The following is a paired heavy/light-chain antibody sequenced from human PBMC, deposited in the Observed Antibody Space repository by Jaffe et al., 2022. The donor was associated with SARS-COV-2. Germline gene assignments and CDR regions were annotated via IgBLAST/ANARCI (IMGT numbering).Light chain of an antibody. CDR3: QQYNDWPPYT. V-gene: IGKV3-15*01. CDR1: QSVRSN. J-gene: IGKJ2*01. CDR2: GAS. Sequence: ILMTQSPATLSVSPGERATLSCRASQSVRSNLAWYQQKPGQAPRLLIYGASTRATGIPARFSGSGSGTEFSLTISNLQSEDFAVYYCQQYNDWPPYTFGQGTKLEIK.
Heavy chain of an antibody. CDR2: ISFHGSDK. D-gene: IGHD3-16*01. Sequence: QVQLVESGGGVVQPGRSLRLSCAASGFTFSSYTMHWVRQAPGKGLEWVALISFHGSDKYYADSVKGRFTISRDNSKNTLYLQMNSLRLEDTAVYYCARDGGGAPGNYYYVDVWGKGTTVPVSS. CDR3: ARDGGGAPGNYYYVDV. J-gene: IGHJ6*03. V-gene: IGHV3-30*04. CDR1: GFTFSSYT.